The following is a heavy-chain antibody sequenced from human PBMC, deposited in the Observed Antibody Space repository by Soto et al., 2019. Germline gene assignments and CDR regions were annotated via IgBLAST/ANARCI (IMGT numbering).Heavy chain of an antibody. CDR3: AKDLRPRLRYCSSTSCPKGENWFDP. J-gene: IGHJ5*02. Sequence: GGSLRLSCAASGFTFSSYAMSWVRQAPGKGLEWVSAISGSGGSTYYADSVKDRFTISRDNSKNTLYLQMNSLRAEDTAVYYCAKDLRPRLRYCSSTSCPKGENWFDPWGQGTLVTVSS. D-gene: IGHD2-2*01. V-gene: IGHV3-23*01. CDR2: ISGSGGST. CDR1: GFTFSSYA.